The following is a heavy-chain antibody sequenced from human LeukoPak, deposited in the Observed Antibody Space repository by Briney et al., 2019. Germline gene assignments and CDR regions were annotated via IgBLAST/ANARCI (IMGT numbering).Heavy chain of an antibody. V-gene: IGHV3-23*01. CDR2: ISPSGGIT. J-gene: IGHJ3*02. D-gene: IGHD6-19*01. CDR3: AKPQFSSGWFDAFDI. Sequence: GSLRLSCAASGFTFSSHGMNWVRQAPGKGLEWVSGISPSGGITYYTDSVKGRFTISRDNSKNTLYLQMNSLRAEDTAVYYCAKPQFSSGWFDAFDIWGQGTMVTVSS. CDR1: GFTFSSHG.